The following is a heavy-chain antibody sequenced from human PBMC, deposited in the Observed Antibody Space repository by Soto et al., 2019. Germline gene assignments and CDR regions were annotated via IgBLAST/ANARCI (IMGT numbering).Heavy chain of an antibody. CDR2: IYYSGST. D-gene: IGHD3-3*01. CDR1: GGSISSYY. CDR3: AREVFWSGYYRGWFDP. Sequence: PSETLSLTCTVSGGSISSYYWSWIRQPPGKGLEWIGYIYYSGSTNYNPSLKSRVTISVDTSKNQFSLKLSSVTAADTAVYYCAREVFWSGYYRGWFDPWGQGTLVTVSS. J-gene: IGHJ5*02. V-gene: IGHV4-59*01.